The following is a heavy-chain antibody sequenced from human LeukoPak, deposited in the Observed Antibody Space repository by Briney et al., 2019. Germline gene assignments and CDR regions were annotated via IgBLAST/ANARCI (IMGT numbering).Heavy chain of an antibody. Sequence: GGSLRLSRAASGFTFSSSAMSWVRRVPGKGLEWVSGISNNGGYTYYADSVQGRFTISRDNSKSTLCLQMNSLRAEDTAVYYCAKQLGYCSDGSCYFPYWGQGTLVTVSS. J-gene: IGHJ4*02. D-gene: IGHD2-15*01. CDR3: AKQLGYCSDGSCYFPY. CDR2: ISNNGGYT. V-gene: IGHV3-23*01. CDR1: GFTFSSSA.